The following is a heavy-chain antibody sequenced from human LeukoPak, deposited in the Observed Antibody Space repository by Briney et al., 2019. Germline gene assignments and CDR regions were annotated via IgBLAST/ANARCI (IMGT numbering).Heavy chain of an antibody. CDR3: ARESLGGSWFDY. V-gene: IGHV3-30*04. J-gene: IGHJ4*02. D-gene: IGHD6-13*01. Sequence: GGSLRLSCAASRFTFSSYTMHWVRQAPGKGLEWVAIISYDGSSKYYADSVKGRFTPSRDNSKNMLYLQMNSLRADDTAVYYCARESLGGSWFDYWGQGTLVTVSS. CDR1: RFTFSSYT. CDR2: ISYDGSSK.